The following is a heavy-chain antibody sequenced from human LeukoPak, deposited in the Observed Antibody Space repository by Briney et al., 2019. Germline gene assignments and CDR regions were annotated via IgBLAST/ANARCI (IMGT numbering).Heavy chain of an antibody. CDR3: GRAPGEYSGYDRPFDY. CDR1: GYTFTASY. Sequence: GASVKGSCKASGYTFTASYMNWVRQAPGQGLEWMGWINPNSGATHYAQKFLGRVTMTRDTSISTDYMELSSLRSDDTAVYYCGRAPGEYSGYDRPFDYWGQGTLVTVSS. V-gene: IGHV1-2*02. D-gene: IGHD5-12*01. CDR2: INPNSGAT. J-gene: IGHJ4*02.